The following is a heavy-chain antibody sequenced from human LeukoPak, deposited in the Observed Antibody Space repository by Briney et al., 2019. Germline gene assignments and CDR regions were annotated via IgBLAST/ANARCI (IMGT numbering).Heavy chain of an antibody. CDR2: ISAYNGNT. J-gene: IGHJ3*02. Sequence: ASVKVSCKASGYTFTSYGISWVRQAPGQGLEWMGWISAYNGNTNYAQKLQGRVTMTTDTSTSTAYMELRSLRSDDTAVYYCASGPGSMVRGVWGAFDIWGQGTMVTVSS. CDR1: GYTFTSYG. V-gene: IGHV1-18*01. D-gene: IGHD3-10*01. CDR3: ASGPGSMVRGVWGAFDI.